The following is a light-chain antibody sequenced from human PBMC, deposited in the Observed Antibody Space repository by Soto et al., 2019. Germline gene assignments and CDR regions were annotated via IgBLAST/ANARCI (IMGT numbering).Light chain of an antibody. V-gene: IGLV1-40*01. J-gene: IGLJ3*02. CDR2: GNN. Sequence: QSVLTQPPSVSGAPGQRVTISCTGSSSNIGAGYDVHWYQQLPGTAPKLLIYGNNNRPSGVPDRFSGSKSRTSASLAITGLQAEDEADYYCQSYDSSLSGWVFGGGTMLTVL. CDR1: SSNIGAGYD. CDR3: QSYDSSLSGWV.